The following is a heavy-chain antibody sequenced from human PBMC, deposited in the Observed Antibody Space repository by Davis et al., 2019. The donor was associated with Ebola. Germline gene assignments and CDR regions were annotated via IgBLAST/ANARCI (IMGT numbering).Heavy chain of an antibody. CDR3: AREGNWNDGPYFDY. V-gene: IGHV4-59*01. Sequence: MPSETLSLTCTVSGGSISSYYWSWIRQPPGKGLEWIGYIYYSGSTNYNPSLKSRVTISVDTSKNQFSLKLSSVTAADTAVYYCAREGNWNDGPYFDYWGQGTLVTVSS. D-gene: IGHD1-20*01. CDR1: GGSISSYY. J-gene: IGHJ4*02. CDR2: IYYSGST.